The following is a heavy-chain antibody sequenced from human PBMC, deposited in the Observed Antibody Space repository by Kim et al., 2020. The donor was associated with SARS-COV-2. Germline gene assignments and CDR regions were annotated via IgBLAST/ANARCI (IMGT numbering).Heavy chain of an antibody. CDR3: AKVHHDYGDYFDY. V-gene: IGHV3-23*01. D-gene: IGHD4-17*01. J-gene: IGHJ4*02. Sequence: YADSVKGRFTISRDNSKNTLYLQMNSLRAEDTAVYYCAKVHHDYGDYFDYWGQGTLVTVSS.